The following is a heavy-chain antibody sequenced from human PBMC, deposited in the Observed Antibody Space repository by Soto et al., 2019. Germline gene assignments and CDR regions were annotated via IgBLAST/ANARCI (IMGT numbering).Heavy chain of an antibody. V-gene: IGHV3-48*01. D-gene: IGHD4-17*01. J-gene: IGHJ4*02. CDR3: ARDYMLLVDSPDYGDYFDY. CDR1: GFPFSSYS. CDR2: ISSSSSTI. Sequence: GGSLRLSCAASGFPFSSYSMNWVRQAPGKGLEWVSYISSSSSTIYYADSVKGRFTISRDNAKNSLYLQMNSLRAEDTAVYYCARDYMLLVDSPDYGDYFDYWGQGTLVTVS.